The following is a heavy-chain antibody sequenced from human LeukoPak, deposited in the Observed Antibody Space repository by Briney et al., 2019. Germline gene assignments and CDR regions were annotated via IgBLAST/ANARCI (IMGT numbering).Heavy chain of an antibody. V-gene: IGHV3-48*01. CDR2: ISSSSTTI. CDR3: ARAMIRYNWNSFDY. CDR1: GFTFSSYS. Sequence: AGGSLRLSCAASGFTFSSYSMNWVRQAPGKGLEWVSYISSSSTTIYYADSVKGRFTISRDNAKNPLYLQMNSLRAEDTAVYYCARAMIRYNWNSFDYWGQGTLVTVSS. J-gene: IGHJ4*02. D-gene: IGHD1-1*01.